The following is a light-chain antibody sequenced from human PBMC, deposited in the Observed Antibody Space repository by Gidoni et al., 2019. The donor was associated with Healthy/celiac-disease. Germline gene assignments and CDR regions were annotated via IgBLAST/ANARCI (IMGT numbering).Light chain of an antibody. V-gene: IGKV1-9*01. Sequence: DIQLTQSPSFLSASVGDRVTITCRASQGISSYLAWYQQKPGKAPKLLLYAASTLQSGVPSRFSGSGSGTEFTLTISSLQPEDFATYYCQQLNSYPHFGQGTKLEIK. J-gene: IGKJ2*01. CDR3: QQLNSYPH. CDR1: QGISSY. CDR2: AAS.